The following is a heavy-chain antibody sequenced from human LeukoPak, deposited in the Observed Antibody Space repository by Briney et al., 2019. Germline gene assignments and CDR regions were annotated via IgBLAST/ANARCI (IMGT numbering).Heavy chain of an antibody. V-gene: IGHV3-73*01. Sequence: GGSLRLSCAASGFTLSGSAMHSVRQASGKGLEWVGRIRSKANSYATAYAASVKGRFTISRDDSKNTAYLQMNSLKTEDTAVYYCITGVQFRKDIVVVPAAAGRYMDVWGKGTTVTVSS. CDR1: GFTLSGSA. CDR2: IRSKANSYAT. J-gene: IGHJ6*03. D-gene: IGHD2-2*01. CDR3: ITGVQFRKDIVVVPAAAGRYMDV.